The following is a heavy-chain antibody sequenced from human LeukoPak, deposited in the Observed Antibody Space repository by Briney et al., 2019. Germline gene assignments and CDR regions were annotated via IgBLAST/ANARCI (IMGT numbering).Heavy chain of an antibody. CDR1: GGSISSSRYY. CDR3: ARREGLTMIVDY. Sequence: SETLSLTCAVSGGSISSSRYYWGWIRQPPGKGLEWIGSMSYRGSPHYNSSLKSRVTISVNTSKNQFSLKLSSVTAADTAVYYCARREGLTMIVDYWGQGTLVTVSS. D-gene: IGHD3-22*01. CDR2: MSYRGSP. V-gene: IGHV4-39*01. J-gene: IGHJ4*02.